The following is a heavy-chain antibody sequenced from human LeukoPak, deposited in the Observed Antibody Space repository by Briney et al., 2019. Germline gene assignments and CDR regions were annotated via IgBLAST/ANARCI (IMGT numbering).Heavy chain of an antibody. V-gene: IGHV3-23*01. CDR3: AEGIYSGGWSYVDY. J-gene: IGHJ4*01. Sequence: PGGSLRLSCAASGFTFSDYYMSWVRQAPGKGLEWVSTLSGSGIATYYADSVKGRFTISRDNSKNTLYLQMNSLRAEDTAVYYCAEGIYSGGWSYVDYWGHGTLVTVSS. CDR2: LSGSGIAT. D-gene: IGHD6-19*01. CDR1: GFTFSDYY.